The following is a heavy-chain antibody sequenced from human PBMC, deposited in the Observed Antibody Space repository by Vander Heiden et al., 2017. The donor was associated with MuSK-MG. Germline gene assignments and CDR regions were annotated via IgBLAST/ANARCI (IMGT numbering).Heavy chain of an antibody. Sequence: EVQLLESGGGLVQPGGSLRLPCAASGFTLGSYAMSWVRQAPGKGLEWVSAVSGSGGSTYYADSVKGRFTISRDNSKNTLYLQMNSLRAEDTAVYYCAKDQGGPFLARYYFDYWGQGTLVTVSS. CDR2: VSGSGGST. V-gene: IGHV3-23*01. CDR3: AKDQGGPFLARYYFDY. CDR1: GFTLGSYA. D-gene: IGHD2-15*01. J-gene: IGHJ4*02.